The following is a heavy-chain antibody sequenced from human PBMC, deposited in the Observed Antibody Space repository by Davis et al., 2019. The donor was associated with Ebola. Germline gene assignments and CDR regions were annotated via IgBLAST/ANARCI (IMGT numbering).Heavy chain of an antibody. D-gene: IGHD3-16*01. CDR2: IHYGGST. CDR3: ARESVGLGN. CDR1: GGSISSGGYY. Sequence: SETLSLTCTVSGGSISSGGYYWNWIRQHPGKGLEWIGYIHYGGSTYYNSSLKSRVTISVDTSKNQFSLKLSSVTAADTAVYYCARESVGLGNWGQGTLVTVSS. V-gene: IGHV4-31*03. J-gene: IGHJ4*02.